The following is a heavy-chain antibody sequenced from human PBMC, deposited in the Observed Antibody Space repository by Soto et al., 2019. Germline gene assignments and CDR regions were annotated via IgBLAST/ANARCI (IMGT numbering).Heavy chain of an antibody. CDR3: VGALTYEVPYYYYGMDV. Sequence: GGSLRLSCAASGFSFSTYLMSWVRQAPGKGLEWVANIKQGGNEKFYVDSVKGRFTISRDNDKKSLYLQMDSLRVEDTAVYYYVGALTYEVPYYYYGMDVWGQGTTVTVSS. CDR1: GFSFSTYL. V-gene: IGHV3-7*01. CDR2: IKQGGNEK. D-gene: IGHD3-16*01. J-gene: IGHJ6*02.